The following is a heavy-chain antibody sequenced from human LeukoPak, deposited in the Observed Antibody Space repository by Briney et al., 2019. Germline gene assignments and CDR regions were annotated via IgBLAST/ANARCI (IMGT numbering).Heavy chain of an antibody. D-gene: IGHD1-26*01. J-gene: IGHJ5*02. CDR1: GFTLSHCW. V-gene: IGHV3-7*01. CDR3: VRGGSYTFDP. CDR2: IKEDGSET. Sequence: GGSLRLSCSASGFTLSHCWMTWVRQAPGKGLEWVASIKEDGSETSYVDSVKGRFTISRDNAKNSVYLQMNSLGGEDTAVYYCVRGGSYTFDPWGQGILVTVSS.